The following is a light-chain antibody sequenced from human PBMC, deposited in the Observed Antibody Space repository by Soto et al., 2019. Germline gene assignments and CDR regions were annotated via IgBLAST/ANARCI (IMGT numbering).Light chain of an antibody. CDR2: GAS. CDR3: QQFGDSLT. Sequence: EIVMTQSPATLSVSPGERATLSCRASQSVSSNLAWYQQKPGQAPRLLIYGASTRATGIPARFSGSGAGTEFTLTISRLEPEDFAVYYCQQFGDSLTFGPGTKVDIK. J-gene: IGKJ3*01. CDR1: QSVSSN. V-gene: IGKV3-15*01.